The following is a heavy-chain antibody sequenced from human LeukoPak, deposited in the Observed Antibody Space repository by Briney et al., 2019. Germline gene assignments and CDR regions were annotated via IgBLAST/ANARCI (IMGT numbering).Heavy chain of an antibody. J-gene: IGHJ4*02. CDR1: GFTFSSYS. V-gene: IGHV3-21*01. D-gene: IGHD5-24*01. CDR3: ARGGATIATGFDY. CDR2: ITSTGSSI. Sequence: GGSLRLSCEASGFTFSSYSMAWVRQAPGKGLEWVSSITSTGSSIYYADSVRGRFTVSRDNAKNSLSLQMSSLRAEDTAVYYCARGGATIATGFDYWGQGTLVSVST.